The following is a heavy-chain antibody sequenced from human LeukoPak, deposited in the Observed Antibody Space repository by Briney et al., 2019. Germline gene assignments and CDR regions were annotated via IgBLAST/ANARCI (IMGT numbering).Heavy chain of an antibody. V-gene: IGHV3-23*03. J-gene: IGHJ6*03. CDR2: IYSGGST. CDR3: ASTTRGGTYYYYMDV. CDR1: GFTFSSYA. D-gene: IGHD1-1*01. Sequence: GGSLRLSCAASGFTFSSYAMSWVRQAPGKGLEWVSVIYSGGSTYYADSVKGRFTVSRDNSKNTLYLQMNSLRAEDTAVYYCASTTRGGTYYYYMDVWGKGTTVTISS.